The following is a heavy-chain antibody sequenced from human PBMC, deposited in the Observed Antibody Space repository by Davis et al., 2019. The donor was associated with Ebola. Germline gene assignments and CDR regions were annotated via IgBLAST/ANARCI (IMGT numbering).Heavy chain of an antibody. J-gene: IGHJ4*02. Sequence: PGGSLRLSCKGSGYSFTSYWIGWVRQMPGKGLEWMGIIYPGDSDTRYSPSFQGQVTISADKSISTAYLQWSSLKASDTAMYYCARGPRSYFRAGGDDYWGQGTLVTVSS. D-gene: IGHD3-10*01. V-gene: IGHV5-51*01. CDR3: ARGPRSYFRAGGDDY. CDR1: GYSFTSYW. CDR2: IYPGDSDT.